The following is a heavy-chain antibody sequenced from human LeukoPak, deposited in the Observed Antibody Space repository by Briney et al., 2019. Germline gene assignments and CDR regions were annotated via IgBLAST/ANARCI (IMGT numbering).Heavy chain of an antibody. J-gene: IGHJ5*02. D-gene: IGHD4-17*01. Sequence: NSGGSLRLSCAASGFTFSSYSMNWVRQAPGKGLEWVSSISSSSSYIYYADSVKGRFTISRDNAKNSLYLQMNSLRAEDTAVYYCARGTSYGDYEDWFDPWGQGTLVTVSS. V-gene: IGHV3-21*01. CDR3: ARGTSYGDYEDWFDP. CDR1: GFTFSSYS. CDR2: ISSSSSYI.